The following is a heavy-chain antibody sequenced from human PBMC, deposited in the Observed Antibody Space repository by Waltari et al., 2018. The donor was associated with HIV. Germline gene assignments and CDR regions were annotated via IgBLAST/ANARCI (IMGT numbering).Heavy chain of an antibody. CDR3: ARVPPDYDSSGFLGP. Sequence: QVQLQESGPGLVKPSGTLSLTCAVSGGSISSSNWWSWVRQPPGKGLEWIVESYHRGRTNYNPSRKSRVTISLDKSKNQFALKLSSVTAADTAVYYCARVPPDYDSSGFLGPWGQGTLVTVSS. J-gene: IGHJ5*02. D-gene: IGHD3-22*01. CDR2: SYHRGRT. CDR1: GGSISSSNW. V-gene: IGHV4-4*02.